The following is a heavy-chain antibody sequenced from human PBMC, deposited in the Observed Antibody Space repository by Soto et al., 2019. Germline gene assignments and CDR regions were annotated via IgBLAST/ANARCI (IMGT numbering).Heavy chain of an antibody. CDR2: IIPIVGTG. Sequence: QVQLVQSGAEVKKPGSSVKVSCKASGGSFSSYAISWVRQAPGQGLEWMGGIIPIVGTGNYAQNFQGRVTVTADESRTTADMELSSLRSEDTAMDYWACELRAACGAGRDVWRQVTRVTVS. CDR3: ACELRAACGAGRDV. J-gene: IGHJ6*02. D-gene: IGHD6-13*01. CDR1: GGSFSSYA. V-gene: IGHV1-69*01.